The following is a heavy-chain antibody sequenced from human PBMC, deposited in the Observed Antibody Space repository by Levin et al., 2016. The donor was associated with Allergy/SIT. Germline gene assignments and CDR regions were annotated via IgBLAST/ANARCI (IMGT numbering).Heavy chain of an antibody. Sequence: GGSLRLSCAASGFTFSSYAMSWVRQAPGKGLEWVSAISGSGGSTYYADSVKGRFTISRDNSKNTLYLQMNSLRAEDTAVYYCAKDPRAAHTVTADQNDYWGQGTLVTVSS. CDR3: AKDPRAAHTVTADQNDY. CDR2: ISGSGGST. D-gene: IGHD4-17*01. J-gene: IGHJ4*02. CDR1: GFTFSSYA. V-gene: IGHV3-23*01.